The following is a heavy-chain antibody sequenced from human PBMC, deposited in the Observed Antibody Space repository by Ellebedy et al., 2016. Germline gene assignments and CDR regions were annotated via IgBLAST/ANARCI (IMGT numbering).Heavy chain of an antibody. D-gene: IGHD6-19*01. CDR3: ARHPLEWLVGPMYFDY. Sequence: SETLSLTCAVYGGSFSGYYWSWIRQPPGKGLEWIGEINHSGSTNYNPSLKSRVTISVDTSKNQFSLKLSSVTAADTAVYNCARHPLEWLVGPMYFDYWGQGTLVTVSS. V-gene: IGHV4-34*01. CDR1: GGSFSGYY. J-gene: IGHJ4*02. CDR2: INHSGST.